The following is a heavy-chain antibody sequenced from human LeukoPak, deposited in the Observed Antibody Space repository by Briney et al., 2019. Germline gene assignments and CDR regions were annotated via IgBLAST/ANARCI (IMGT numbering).Heavy chain of an antibody. CDR1: GYTFTSYD. CDR3: AREDYYGMDV. Sequence: ASVKVSCKASGYTFTSYDINWVRQAPGQGLEWMGWINPNSGGTNYAQKFQGWVTMTRDTSISTAYMELSRLRSDDTAVYYCAREDYYGMDVWGKGTTVTVSS. J-gene: IGHJ6*04. CDR2: INPNSGGT. V-gene: IGHV1-2*04.